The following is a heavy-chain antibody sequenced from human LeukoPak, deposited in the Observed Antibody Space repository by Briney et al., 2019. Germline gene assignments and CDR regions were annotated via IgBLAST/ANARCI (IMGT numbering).Heavy chain of an antibody. V-gene: IGHV3-23*01. D-gene: IGHD6-13*01. CDR1: GFTFSSYA. CDR2: ISGSGGST. CDR3: ARDRGVAAGRRGFDY. Sequence: PGGSLRLSCAASGFTFSSYAMSWVRQAPGKGLEWVSAISGSGGSTYYADSVKGRFTISRDNSKNTLYLQMNSLRAEDTAVYYCARDRGVAAGRRGFDYWGQGTLVTVSS. J-gene: IGHJ4*02.